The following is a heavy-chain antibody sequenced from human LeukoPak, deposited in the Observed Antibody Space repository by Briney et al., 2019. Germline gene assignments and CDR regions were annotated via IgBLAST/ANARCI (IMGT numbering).Heavy chain of an antibody. CDR2: IYPGDSDT. V-gene: IGHV5-51*01. CDR1: GFTFTTHW. Sequence: HGESLKISCKTSGFTFTTHWIAWVCQKPGEGLELMGIIYPGDSDTNYSPAFQGQVTISADKSTNTAYLLWSSLKASDTAMYYCARYYFWTGSYFYDYWGQGTLVTVSS. CDR3: ARYYFWTGSYFYDY. D-gene: IGHD3/OR15-3a*01. J-gene: IGHJ4*02.